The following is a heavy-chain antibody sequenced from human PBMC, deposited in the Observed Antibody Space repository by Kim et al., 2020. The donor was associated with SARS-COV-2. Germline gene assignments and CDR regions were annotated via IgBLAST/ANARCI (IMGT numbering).Heavy chain of an antibody. CDR1: GFTFSNAW. J-gene: IGHJ4*02. D-gene: IGHD6-19*01. CDR2: IKSKTDGGTT. CDR3: TTYIAVAGTLFDY. Sequence: GGSLRLSCAASGFTFSNAWMSWVRQAPGKGLEWVGRIKSKTDGGTTDYAAPVKGRFTISRDDSKNTLYLQMNSLKTEDTAVYYCTTYIAVAGTLFDYWGQGTLVTVSS. V-gene: IGHV3-15*01.